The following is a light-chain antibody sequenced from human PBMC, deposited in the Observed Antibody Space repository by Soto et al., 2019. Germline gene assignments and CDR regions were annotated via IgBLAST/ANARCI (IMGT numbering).Light chain of an antibody. CDR2: AAS. J-gene: IGKJ1*01. CDR1: QTTSSY. Sequence: DIQLTQSPSSLSASLGDRVTITCRASQTTSSYLNWYQQKPGKAPRLLIYAASSLQSGVPSRFSGSGSGTDFTLTISSLQPEDFATYYCQQSYSAPPTFGQGTKVESK. CDR3: QQSYSAPPT. V-gene: IGKV1-39*01.